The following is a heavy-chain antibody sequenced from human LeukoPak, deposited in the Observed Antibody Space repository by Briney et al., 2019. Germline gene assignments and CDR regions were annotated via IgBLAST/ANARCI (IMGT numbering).Heavy chain of an antibody. CDR2: ISRSGGST. V-gene: IGHV3-23*01. CDR3: SKKGQSEDYGKPG. CDR1: GFTLGTYD. Sequence: HPGGSLRLSCAASGFTLGTYDMYWVRQAPGKGLECVSSISRSGGSTYYADSVKGRFTISRDNSKNTLYLQMSSLRADDTAVYYCSKKGQSEDYGKPGWGQGTLVTVSS. D-gene: IGHD4-17*01. J-gene: IGHJ4*02.